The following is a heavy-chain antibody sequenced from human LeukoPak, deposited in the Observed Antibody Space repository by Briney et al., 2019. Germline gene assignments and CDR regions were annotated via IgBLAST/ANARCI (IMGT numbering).Heavy chain of an antibody. CDR2: ISGSGGST. CDR3: AKDLWVGFGELSPLDY. CDR1: GFTFSSCA. D-gene: IGHD3-10*01. J-gene: IGHJ4*02. V-gene: IGHV3-23*01. Sequence: GGSLRLSCAASGFTFSSCAMSWVRQAPGKGLEWVSAISGSGGSTYYADSVKGRFTISRDNSKNTLYLQMNSLRAEDTAVYYCAKDLWVGFGELSPLDYWGQGTLVTVSS.